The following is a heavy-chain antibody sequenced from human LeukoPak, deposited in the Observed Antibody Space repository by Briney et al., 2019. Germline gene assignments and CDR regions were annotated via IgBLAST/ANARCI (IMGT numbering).Heavy chain of an antibody. CDR3: ARVYIGYSSGWSHFDY. J-gene: IGHJ4*02. V-gene: IGHV1-18*01. CDR2: ISAYNGDT. Sequence: ASVKVSCKTSGYIFAHNGISWVRQAPGQGPEWMGWISAYNGDTNYAQKFQGRVTITADESTSTAYMELSSLRSEDTAVYYCARVYIGYSSGWSHFDYWGQGTLVTVSS. CDR1: GYIFAHNG. D-gene: IGHD6-19*01.